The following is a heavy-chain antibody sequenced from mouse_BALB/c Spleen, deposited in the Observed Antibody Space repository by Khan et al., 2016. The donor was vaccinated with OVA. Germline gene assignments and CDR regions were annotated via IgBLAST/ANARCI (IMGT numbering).Heavy chain of an antibody. D-gene: IGHD2-10*02. CDR1: GYTFTSYW. CDR2: IDPSDSET. CDR3: ARDQYGNYVYAMDY. J-gene: IGHJ4*01. V-gene: IGHV1-69*02. Sequence: QVQLQQSGAELVKPGAPVKLSCKASGYTFTSYWMNWVKQRPGRGLEWIGRIDPSDSETHYNQKFKDKATLTVDKSSSTAYIQLSSLTSEDSAVYYCARDQYGNYVYAMDYWGQGTSVTVSS.